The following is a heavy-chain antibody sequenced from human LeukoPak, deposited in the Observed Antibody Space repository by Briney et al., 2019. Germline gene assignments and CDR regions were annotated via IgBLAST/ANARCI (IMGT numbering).Heavy chain of an antibody. CDR3: AKLGHSSSPEDSYFDY. CDR2: ISYDGSNK. J-gene: IGHJ4*02. D-gene: IGHD6-6*01. CDR1: GFTFSSYW. Sequence: GGSLRLSCAASGFTFSSYWMSWVRQAPGKGLEWVAVISYDGSNKYYADSVKGRFTISRDNSKNTLYLQMNSLRAEDTAVYYCAKLGHSSSPEDSYFDYWGQGTLVTVSS. V-gene: IGHV3-30*18.